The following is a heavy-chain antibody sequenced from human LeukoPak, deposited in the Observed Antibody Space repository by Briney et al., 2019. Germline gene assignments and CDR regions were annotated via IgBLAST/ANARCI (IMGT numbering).Heavy chain of an antibody. CDR1: GFTVSSDY. CDR3: ARVVSVAGSERRPGYYYMGV. J-gene: IGHJ6*03. V-gene: IGHV3-21*01. D-gene: IGHD6-19*01. Sequence: GGSLRLSCAASGFTVSSDYMNWVRHAPGKGLEWVSSISSSSSYIYYADSVKGRYTISRDNANNSLDLQVNSLRAEDTAVYYCARVVSVAGSERRPGYYYMGVWGRGNAVTVSS. CDR2: ISSSSSYI.